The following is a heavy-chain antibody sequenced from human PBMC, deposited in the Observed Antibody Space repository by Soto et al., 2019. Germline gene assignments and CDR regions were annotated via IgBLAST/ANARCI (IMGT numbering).Heavy chain of an antibody. J-gene: IGHJ4*02. CDR3: ARVDIWSFDF. Sequence: LTCTVSGGSISNGAYYWSWIRQHPVKGLEWIGSIHYSGTTIYNPSLKSRVAISVDTSRNQFSLKVNSVNAAVTALYYCARVDIWSFDFWGQGTQVTVSS. CDR2: IHYSGTT. D-gene: IGHD2-8*02. CDR1: GGSISNGAYY. V-gene: IGHV4-31*03.